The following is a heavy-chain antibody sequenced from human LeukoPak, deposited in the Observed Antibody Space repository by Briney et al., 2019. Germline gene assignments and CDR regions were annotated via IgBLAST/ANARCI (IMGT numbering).Heavy chain of an antibody. CDR3: TKGRIWLPFAY. CDR2: ITGSGGST. D-gene: IGHD5-18*01. V-gene: IGHV3-23*01. Sequence: GGSLRLSCAASGFTFSNYSMSWARQAPGKGLEWVSSITGSGGSTYYADSVKGRFTISRDNSKNTLYLQMNSLRPEDTALYYCTKGRIWLPFAYWGQGSLVSVSS. J-gene: IGHJ4*02. CDR1: GFTFSNYS.